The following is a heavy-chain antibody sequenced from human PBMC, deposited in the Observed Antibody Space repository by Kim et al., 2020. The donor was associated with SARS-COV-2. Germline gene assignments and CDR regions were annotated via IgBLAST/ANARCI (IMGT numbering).Heavy chain of an antibody. V-gene: IGHV5-51*01. CDR1: GYSSTSYW. J-gene: IGHJ4*03. CDR3: ARRPLDYYDSSGYYSFRYYLEY. Sequence: GESLKISCKGSGYSSTSYWIGWVRQMPGKGLEWMGITYPGDSDTRYSPSFQGQVTISADKSISTAYLQWSSLKASDTAMYYCARRPLDYYDSSGYYSFRYYLEYWCQGTLVTVSS. D-gene: IGHD3-22*01. CDR2: TYPGDSDT.